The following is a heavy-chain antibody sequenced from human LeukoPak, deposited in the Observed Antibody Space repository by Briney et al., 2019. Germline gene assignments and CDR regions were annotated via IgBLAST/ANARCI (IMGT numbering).Heavy chain of an antibody. D-gene: IGHD3-16*01. CDR2: FYTSGNT. V-gene: IGHV4-4*07. CDR3: ARDKPAVGGDYYYRMDV. Sequence: SETLSLTCTVSGDSISGYFWSWIRQPAGKGLEWIGHFYTSGNTKYNPSLNSRVTMSVDTSRNQFSLKLTSVTAADTAVYYCARDKPAVGGDYYYRMDVWGQGTTVTVSS. CDR1: GDSISGYF. J-gene: IGHJ6*02.